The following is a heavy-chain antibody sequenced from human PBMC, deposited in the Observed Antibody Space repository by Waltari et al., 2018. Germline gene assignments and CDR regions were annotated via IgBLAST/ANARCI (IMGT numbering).Heavy chain of an antibody. V-gene: IGHV1-69*05. D-gene: IGHD3-3*01. CDR2: ISPILCTA. CDR3: ARGEPWNYGMDV. Sequence: QVQLVQSGAEVKKPGSSVKVSCKASGGTFSSYAISWVRQAPGQGVEWMGGISPILCTANYAQEFQGRVTIATDESTSTAYMELSSLRSEDTAVYYCARGEPWNYGMDVWGQGTTVTVSS. CDR1: GGTFSSYA. J-gene: IGHJ6*02.